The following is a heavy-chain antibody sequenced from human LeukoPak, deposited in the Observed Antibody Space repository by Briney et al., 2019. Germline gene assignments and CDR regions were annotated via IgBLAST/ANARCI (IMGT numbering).Heavy chain of an antibody. J-gene: IGHJ5*02. Sequence: PGGSLRLSCAASGFTFSSYEMNWVRQAPGKGLEWVSSISSSSSYIYYADSVKGRFTISRDNAKNSLYLQTNSLRAEDTAVYYCASTSTRLLWFGELEYNWFDPWGQGTLVTVSS. V-gene: IGHV3-21*01. CDR3: ASTSTRLLWFGELEYNWFDP. D-gene: IGHD3-10*01. CDR1: GFTFSSYE. CDR2: ISSSSSYI.